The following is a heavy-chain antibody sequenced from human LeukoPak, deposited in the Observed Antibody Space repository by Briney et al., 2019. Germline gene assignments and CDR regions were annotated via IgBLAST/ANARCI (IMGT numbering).Heavy chain of an antibody. CDR3: ARDLSGITGYTYGRGIDY. V-gene: IGHV4-59*12. Sequence: SETLSLTCTVSGGSISSYYWSWIRQPPGKGLEWIGYIYYSGSTNYNPSLKSRVTISVDTSKNQFSLKLSSVTAADTAVYYCARDLSGITGYTYGRGIDYWGQGTLVTVSS. D-gene: IGHD5-18*01. CDR2: IYYSGST. J-gene: IGHJ4*02. CDR1: GGSISSYY.